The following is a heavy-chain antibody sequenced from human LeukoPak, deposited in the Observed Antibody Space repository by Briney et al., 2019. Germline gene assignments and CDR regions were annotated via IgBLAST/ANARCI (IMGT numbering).Heavy chain of an antibody. CDR2: IKQDGSEK. V-gene: IGHV3-7*01. CDR3: ARDYYDSSGYYVHDY. J-gene: IGHJ4*02. Sequence: GGSLRLSCAASGFMFSTYWMSWVRQAPGKGLEWVANIKQDGSEKYYVDSVKGRFTISRDNAKNSLYLQMNSLRAEDTAVYYCARDYYDSSGYYVHDYWGQGTLVTVSS. D-gene: IGHD3-22*01. CDR1: GFMFSTYW.